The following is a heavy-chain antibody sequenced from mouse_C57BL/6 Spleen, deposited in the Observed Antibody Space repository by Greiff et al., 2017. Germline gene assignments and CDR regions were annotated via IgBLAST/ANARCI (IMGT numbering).Heavy chain of an antibody. CDR3: AILDGYYYAMDY. Sequence: QVQLQQPGAELVKPGASVKVSCKASGYTFTSYWMHWVKQRPGQGLEWIGRIHPSDSDTNYNQKFKGKATLTVDKSSSTAYMQLSSLTSEDSAVYYCAILDGYYYAMDYWGQGTSVTVSS. D-gene: IGHD2-3*01. V-gene: IGHV1-74*01. J-gene: IGHJ4*01. CDR1: GYTFTSYW. CDR2: IHPSDSDT.